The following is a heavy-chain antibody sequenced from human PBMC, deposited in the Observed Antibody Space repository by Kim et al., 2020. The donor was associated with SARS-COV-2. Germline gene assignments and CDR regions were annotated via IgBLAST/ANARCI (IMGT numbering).Heavy chain of an antibody. CDR3: ARGGITDYYYYYYGMDV. D-gene: IGHD1-20*01. Sequence: VKSRITINPDTSKNQFSLQLNSVTPEDTAVYYCARGGITDYYYYYYGMDVWGQGTTVTVSS. V-gene: IGHV6-1*01. J-gene: IGHJ6*02.